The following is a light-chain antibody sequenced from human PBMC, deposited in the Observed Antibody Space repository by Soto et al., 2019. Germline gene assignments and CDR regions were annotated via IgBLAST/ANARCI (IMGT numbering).Light chain of an antibody. V-gene: IGLV2-14*01. CDR3: SAYTARSTLV. CDR2: EVN. Sequence: QSALAQPASLSGSPGQSITISCTGTSSDIGAYDYVSWFQQHPGKAPKLMISEVNNRPSGVSNRFSGSKSGNAAYLTISGLQVEDEGDYYCSAYTARSTLVFGGGTKVTVL. J-gene: IGLJ3*02. CDR1: SSDIGAYDY.